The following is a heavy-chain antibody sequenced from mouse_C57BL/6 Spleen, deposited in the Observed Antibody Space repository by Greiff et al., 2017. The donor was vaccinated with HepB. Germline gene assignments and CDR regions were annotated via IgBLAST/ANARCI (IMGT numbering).Heavy chain of an antibody. CDR3: ARYNDGYYYFDY. Sequence: VQLQQPGAELVKPGASVKLSCKASGYTFTSYWMHWVKQRPGQGLEWIGMIHPNSGSTNYNEKFKSKATLTVDKSSSTAYMQLSSLTSEDSAVYYCARYNDGYYYFDYWGQGTTLTVSS. V-gene: IGHV1-64*01. CDR1: GYTFTSYW. D-gene: IGHD2-3*01. J-gene: IGHJ2*01. CDR2: IHPNSGST.